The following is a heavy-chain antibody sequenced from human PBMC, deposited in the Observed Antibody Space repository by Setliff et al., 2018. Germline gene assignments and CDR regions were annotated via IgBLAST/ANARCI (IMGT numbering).Heavy chain of an antibody. CDR3: ARDTPHDPVSSNWYRNWFDP. V-gene: IGHV4-59*06. CDR2: IYYSGST. J-gene: IGHJ5*02. D-gene: IGHD6-13*01. Sequence: PSETLSLTCTVSGGSISSYYWSWIRQPPGKGLEWIGYIYYSGSTYYNPSLKSRVTISVDTSKNQFSLKLSSVTAADTAVYFCARDTPHDPVSSNWYRNWFDPWGQGILVTVSS. CDR1: GGSISSYY.